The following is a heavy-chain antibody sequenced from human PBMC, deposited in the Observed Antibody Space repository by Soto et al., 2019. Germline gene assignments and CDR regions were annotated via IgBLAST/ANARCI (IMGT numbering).Heavy chain of an antibody. J-gene: IGHJ4*02. Sequence: QVQLVQSGAEVKKPGSSVKVSCKASGGTFSSYTISWVRQAPGQGLEWMGRIIPILGIANYAQKLQGRVTITAAKSTSTDSMELSSLRSEHTAVYYCSSEPTDEYSGYDLVSYWGQGTLVTVSS. CDR1: GGTFSSYT. V-gene: IGHV1-69*02. CDR2: IIPILGIA. CDR3: SSEPTDEYSGYDLVSY. D-gene: IGHD5-12*01.